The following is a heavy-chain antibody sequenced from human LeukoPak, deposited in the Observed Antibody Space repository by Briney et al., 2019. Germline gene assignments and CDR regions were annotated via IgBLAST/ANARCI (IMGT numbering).Heavy chain of an antibody. V-gene: IGHV4-4*07. J-gene: IGHJ4*02. D-gene: IGHD5-18*01. CDR2: IYTSGST. CDR1: GGSISSYY. Sequence: SSETLSLTCTVSGGSISSYYWSWIRQPAGKGLEWIGRIYTSGSTNCNPSLKSRVTMSVDTSKNHFSLKLSAVTAADTAVYYCARDGGWVMVTEIDYWGRGILVTVSS. CDR3: ARDGGWVMVTEIDY.